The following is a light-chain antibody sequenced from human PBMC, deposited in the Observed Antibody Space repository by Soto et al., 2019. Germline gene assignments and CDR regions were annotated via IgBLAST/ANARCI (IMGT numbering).Light chain of an antibody. CDR2: DTS. V-gene: IGKV3-20*01. CDR1: QSVSSRH. Sequence: NVLTQSPGTLSLSPGERATLSCGASQSVSSRHLAWYQQKRGQAPRLIMYDTSTRATGIPDRFSGSVSGTDGTLTISRLEKEDGSVYYCQQYGRSPWTFGQGTKVDIK. CDR3: QQYGRSPWT. J-gene: IGKJ1*01.